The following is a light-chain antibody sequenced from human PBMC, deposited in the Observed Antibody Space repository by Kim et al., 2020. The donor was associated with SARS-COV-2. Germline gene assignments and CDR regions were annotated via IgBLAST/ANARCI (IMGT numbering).Light chain of an antibody. CDR2: RDS. Sequence: SVALGQTARITCGGNNIGSKNVHWYQQKPGQAPVLVIYRDSNRLSGIPERFSGSNSGNTATLTISRAQAGDEADYYCQVWDSSTVVFGGGTQLTVL. V-gene: IGLV3-9*01. J-gene: IGLJ2*01. CDR3: QVWDSSTVV. CDR1: NIGSKN.